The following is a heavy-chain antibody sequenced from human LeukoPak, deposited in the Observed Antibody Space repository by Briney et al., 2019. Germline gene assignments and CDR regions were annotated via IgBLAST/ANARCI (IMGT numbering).Heavy chain of an antibody. Sequence: GGSLRLSCAASGFTFSSYAMSWVRQAPGKGLEWVSAISGSGGSTYYADSVKGWFTISRDNSKNTLYLQMNSLRAEDTAVYYCAKGSCSSTSCSVDYWGQGTLVTVSS. CDR3: AKGSCSSTSCSVDY. D-gene: IGHD2-2*01. J-gene: IGHJ4*02. CDR2: ISGSGGST. CDR1: GFTFSSYA. V-gene: IGHV3-23*01.